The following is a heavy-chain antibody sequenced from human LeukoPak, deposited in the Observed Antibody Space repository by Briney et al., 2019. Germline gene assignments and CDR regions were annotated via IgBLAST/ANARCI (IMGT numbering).Heavy chain of an antibody. Sequence: GASVKVSCKASGYTFTNYGISWVRQAPGQGLEWMGWISAYNGNTDYAQNLQGRVTMTTDTSTSTAYMELRSLRSDDTAVYYCARVDDILTGNTGFDYWGQGTLVTVSS. CDR3: ARVDDILTGNTGFDY. J-gene: IGHJ4*02. CDR2: ISAYNGNT. V-gene: IGHV1-18*01. CDR1: GYTFTNYG. D-gene: IGHD3-9*01.